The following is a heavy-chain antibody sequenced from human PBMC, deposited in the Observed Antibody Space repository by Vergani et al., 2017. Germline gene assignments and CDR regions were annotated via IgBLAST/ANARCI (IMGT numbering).Heavy chain of an antibody. CDR3: ARIAIDRIAAAVDY. CDR2: IYYSGST. CDR1: GGSISSSSYY. D-gene: IGHD6-13*01. Sequence: QLQLQESGPGLVKPSETLSLPCTVSGGSISSSSYYWGWIRQPPGKGLEWIGSIYYSGSTYYNPSLKSRVTISVDTSKNQFSLKLSSVTAADTAMYYCARIAIDRIAAAVDYWGQGTLVTVSS. J-gene: IGHJ4*02. V-gene: IGHV4-39*07.